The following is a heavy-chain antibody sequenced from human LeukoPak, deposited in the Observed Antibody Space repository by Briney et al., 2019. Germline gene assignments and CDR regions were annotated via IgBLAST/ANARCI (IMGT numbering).Heavy chain of an antibody. CDR1: GFTFSSYA. D-gene: IGHD6-13*01. CDR2: ITGSGGST. V-gene: IGHV3-23*01. J-gene: IGHJ4*02. CDR3: AKDAYSSSWYYFDY. Sequence: GGCLRLSCAASGFTFSSYAMSWVRQAPGKGLEWVSAITGSGGSTYYADSVKGRFTISRDNSKNTLYLQMNSLRAEDTAVYYCAKDAYSSSWYYFDYWGQGTLVTVSS.